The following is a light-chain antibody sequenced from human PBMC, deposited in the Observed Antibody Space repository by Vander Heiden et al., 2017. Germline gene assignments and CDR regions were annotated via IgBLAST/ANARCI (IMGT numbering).Light chain of an antibody. CDR1: QSLLHSNGYIY. Sequence: DIVMTQSQLSLPVTPGEPASISCRSSQSLLHSNGYIYLDWYLKKPGQSPQLLIYWGSNRASGVPDRFSGSGSGTDFTLKISRVEAEDVGVYYCMEALQTPITFGQGTRLQIK. J-gene: IGKJ5*01. CDR2: WGS. CDR3: MEALQTPIT. V-gene: IGKV2-28*01.